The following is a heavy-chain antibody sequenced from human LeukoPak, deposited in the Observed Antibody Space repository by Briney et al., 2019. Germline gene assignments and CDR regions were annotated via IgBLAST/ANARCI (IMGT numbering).Heavy chain of an antibody. J-gene: IGHJ4*02. V-gene: IGHV3-48*04. Sequence: PGGSLRLSCAASGFTFSSYSMNWVRQAPGKGLEWVSYISSSSTTIYYADSVKGRFTISRDNAKNSLYLQMNSLRAEDTAVYYCARDPSSSGWYGYYFDYWGQGTLVSVSS. CDR3: ARDPSSSGWYGYYFDY. CDR1: GFTFSSYS. D-gene: IGHD6-19*01. CDR2: ISSSSTTI.